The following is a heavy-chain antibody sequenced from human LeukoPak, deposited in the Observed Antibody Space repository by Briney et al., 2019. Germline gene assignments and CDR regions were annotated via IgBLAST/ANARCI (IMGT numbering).Heavy chain of an antibody. J-gene: IGHJ4*02. CDR2: ISSSGSTI. CDR1: GFTFSSYE. CDR3: ARDYYDSSGYYPWGY. Sequence: GGSLRLSCAASGFTFSSYEMNWVRQAPGKGLEWVSYISSSGSTIYYADSVKGRFTISRDNAKNSLYLQMNSLRAEDTAVYYCARDYYDSSGYYPWGYWGQGTLVTVSS. V-gene: IGHV3-48*03. D-gene: IGHD3-22*01.